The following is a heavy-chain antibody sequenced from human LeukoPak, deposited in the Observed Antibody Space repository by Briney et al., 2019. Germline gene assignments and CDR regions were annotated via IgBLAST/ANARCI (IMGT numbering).Heavy chain of an antibody. CDR1: GYTFTSYG. D-gene: IGHD6-19*01. J-gene: IGHJ4*02. CDR2: ISAYNGNT. V-gene: IGHV1-18*01. CDR3: ARGSDSSGWYFCD. Sequence: ASVKVSCEASGYTFTSYGISWVRQAPGQGLEWMGWISAYNGNTNYAQKLQGRVTITRDTSASTAYMELSSLRSEDTAVYYCARGSDSSGWYFCDWGQGTLVTVSS.